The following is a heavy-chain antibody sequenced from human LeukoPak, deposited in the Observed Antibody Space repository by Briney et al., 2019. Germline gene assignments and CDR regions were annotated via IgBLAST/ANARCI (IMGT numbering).Heavy chain of an antibody. CDR3: ARHRVGPVAGTEWFDP. CDR2: IYPGDSDT. D-gene: IGHD6-19*01. V-gene: IGHV5-51*01. CDR1: GYSFTSYW. J-gene: IGHJ5*02. Sequence: GESLKISCKGSGYSFTSYWIGWVRQMPGEGLEWMGIIYPGDSDTRYSPSFQGQVTISADKSISTAYLQWSSLKASDTAMYYCARHRVGPVAGTEWFDPWGQGTLVTVSS.